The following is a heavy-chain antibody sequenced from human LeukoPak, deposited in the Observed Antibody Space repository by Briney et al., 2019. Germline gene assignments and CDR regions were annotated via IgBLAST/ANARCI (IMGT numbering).Heavy chain of an antibody. CDR2: ISPSGGST. D-gene: IGHD3-22*01. J-gene: IGHJ4*02. V-gene: IGHV1-46*01. CDR3: ANFPSPITMIVAGSDY. Sequence: ASVKVSCKAFGYTFTSNYMHWVRQAPGQGPEWMGVISPSGGSTTYAQKFQGRVTLTRDMSTSTDYLELSSLRSEDTAVYYCANFPSPITMIVAGSDYWGQGTLVTVSS. CDR1: GYTFTSNY.